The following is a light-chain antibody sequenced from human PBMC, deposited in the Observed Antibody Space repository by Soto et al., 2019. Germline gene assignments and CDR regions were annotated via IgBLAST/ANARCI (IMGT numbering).Light chain of an antibody. V-gene: IGLV2-11*01. CDR1: SSDVGGYNS. J-gene: IGLJ1*01. Sequence: QSVLTQPRSVSGSPGQSVTISCTGISSDVGGYNSVSWYQQHPDKAPKFMIYDVSKRPSGVPDRFSGSKSGNTASLTISGLQAEDQAAYYCCSYPASDTHYVFGTGTKVTVL. CDR3: CSYPASDTHYV. CDR2: DVS.